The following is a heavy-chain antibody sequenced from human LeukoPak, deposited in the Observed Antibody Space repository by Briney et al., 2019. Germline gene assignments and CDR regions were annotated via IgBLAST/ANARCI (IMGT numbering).Heavy chain of an antibody. V-gene: IGHV4-34*01. CDR3: ARYRGTSLYYYYYGMDV. CDR1: GGSFSGYY. Sequence: SETLSLTCAVYGGSFSGYYWSWIRQPPGKGLEWIGEINHSGSTNYNPSLKSRVIISVDTSKNQFSLKLSSVTAADTAVYYCARYRGTSLYYYYYGMDVWGQGTTVTVSS. J-gene: IGHJ6*02. D-gene: IGHD2-2*01. CDR2: INHSGST.